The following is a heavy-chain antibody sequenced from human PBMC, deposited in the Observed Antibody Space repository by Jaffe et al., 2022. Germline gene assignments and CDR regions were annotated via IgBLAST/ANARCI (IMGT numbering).Heavy chain of an antibody. CDR3: ARGDYDYIWGSYPKGSYYFDY. Sequence: QVQLQQWGAGLLKPSETLSLTCAVYGGSFSGYYWSWIRQPPGKGLEWIGEINHSGSTNYNPSLKSRVTISVDTSKNQFSLKLSSVTAADTAVYYCARGDYDYIWGSYPKGSYYFDYWGQGTLVTVSS. CDR1: GGSFSGYY. J-gene: IGHJ4*02. V-gene: IGHV4-34*01. CDR2: INHSGST. D-gene: IGHD3-16*02.